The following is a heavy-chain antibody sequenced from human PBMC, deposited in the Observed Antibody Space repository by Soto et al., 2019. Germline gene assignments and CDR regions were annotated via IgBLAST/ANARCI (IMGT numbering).Heavy chain of an antibody. Sequence: GESLKISCEGSGYTFPTYWIAWVRQMPGKGLEWMGIIYPGDSDTRYSPSFQGQVTISADKSINTAYLQWSSLKASDTALYYCARSFRYCSGDTCYVYYFDYWGQGTLVTVSS. CDR2: IYPGDSDT. CDR1: GYTFPTYW. J-gene: IGHJ4*02. D-gene: IGHD2-15*01. CDR3: ARSFRYCSGDTCYVYYFDY. V-gene: IGHV5-51*01.